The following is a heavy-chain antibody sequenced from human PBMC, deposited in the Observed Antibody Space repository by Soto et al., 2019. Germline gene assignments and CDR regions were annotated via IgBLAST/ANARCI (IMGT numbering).Heavy chain of an antibody. Sequence: QITLKESGPTLVKPTQTLTLTCTFSGFSLITSGVGVGWIRQPPGKALEWLALIYWDDDKRYSPSLKSRLTINKDTSKNQVVLTMTNMDPVDKATYYCAHVYGGYDNFDYWGQGTLVTVSS. D-gene: IGHD5-12*01. CDR1: GFSLITSGVG. V-gene: IGHV2-5*02. CDR3: AHVYGGYDNFDY. CDR2: IYWDDDK. J-gene: IGHJ4*02.